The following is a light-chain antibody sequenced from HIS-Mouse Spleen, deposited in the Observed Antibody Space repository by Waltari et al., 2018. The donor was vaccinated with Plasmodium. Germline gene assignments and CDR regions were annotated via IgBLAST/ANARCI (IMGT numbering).Light chain of an antibody. CDR3: YSTDSSGNHRV. J-gene: IGLJ3*02. Sequence: SYELTQPPSVSVSPGQTARLTCSGHALPHKYAYWYQQKSGQAPVLVIYEDSKRPTGSPERFSGSSSGTMATLTISGAQVEDEADYYCYSTDSSGNHRVFGGGTKLTVL. CDR2: EDS. V-gene: IGLV3-10*01. CDR1: ALPHKY.